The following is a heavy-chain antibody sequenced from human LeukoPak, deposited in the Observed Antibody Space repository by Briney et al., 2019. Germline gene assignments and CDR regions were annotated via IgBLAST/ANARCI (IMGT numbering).Heavy chain of an antibody. J-gene: IGHJ4*02. CDR1: GYTFTTSD. Sequence: ASVKVSCTASGYTFTTSDINWVRQATGQGLEWMGWMDPNSGKTGSAQKFQGRLTMTKNTSTSTAYMEVTGLKFEDTAIYYCARGRPGPAGAGTYDFWGQGTLITVSS. CDR2: MDPNSGKT. CDR3: ARGRPGPAGAGTYDF. V-gene: IGHV1-8*01. D-gene: IGHD6-13*01.